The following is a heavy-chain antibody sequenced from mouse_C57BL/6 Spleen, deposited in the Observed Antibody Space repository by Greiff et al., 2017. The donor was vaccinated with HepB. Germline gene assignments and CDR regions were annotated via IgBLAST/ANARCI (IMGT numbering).Heavy chain of an antibody. D-gene: IGHD1-1*01. CDR2: INPNNGGT. CDR3: AREGPYYYGSSSY. J-gene: IGHJ2*01. V-gene: IGHV1-26*01. CDR1: GYTFTDYY. Sequence: VQLKQSGPELVKPGASVKISCKASGYTFTDYYMNWVKQSHGKSLEWIGDINPNNGGTSYNQKFKGKATLTVDKSSSTAYMELRSLTSEDSAVYYCAREGPYYYGSSSYWGQGTTLTVSS.